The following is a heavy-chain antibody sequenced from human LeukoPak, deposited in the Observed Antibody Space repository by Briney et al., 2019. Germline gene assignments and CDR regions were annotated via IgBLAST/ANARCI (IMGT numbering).Heavy chain of an antibody. D-gene: IGHD6-13*01. Sequence: PGGSLRLSCVASGFTFSSSWMNWVRQAPGKGLEWVANIKGDGSVQSYVDSVKGRFTISRDNAKNSLFLEMNSLRAEDTAVYYCARGVGSWTLDYWGQGTLVTVSS. CDR3: ARGVGSWTLDY. J-gene: IGHJ4*02. CDR2: IKGDGSVQ. CDR1: GFTFSSSW. V-gene: IGHV3-7*02.